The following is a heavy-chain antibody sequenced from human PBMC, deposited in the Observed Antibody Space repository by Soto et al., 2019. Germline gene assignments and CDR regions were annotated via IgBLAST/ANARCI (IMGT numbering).Heavy chain of an antibody. CDR2: IYYSGST. CDR3: ARVGIVGTPLGAFDI. Sequence: QVQLQESGPGLVKPSETLSLTCTVSGGSISSYYWSWIRQPPGKGLEWIGYIYYSGSTNYNPSLKSRVTISVDTSKNQFSRKLSSVTAADTAVYYCARVGIVGTPLGAFDIWGQGTMVTVSS. CDR1: GGSISSYY. D-gene: IGHD1-26*01. V-gene: IGHV4-59*01. J-gene: IGHJ3*02.